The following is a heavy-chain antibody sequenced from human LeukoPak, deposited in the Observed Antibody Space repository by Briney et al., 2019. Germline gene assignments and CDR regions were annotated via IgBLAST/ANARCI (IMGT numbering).Heavy chain of an antibody. CDR2: IHPNSGGT. J-gene: IGHJ6*03. V-gene: IGHV1-2*02. D-gene: IGHD3-10*01. Sequence: ASVKVSCKASGYTFTGYYMHWVRQAPGQGLEWMGWIHPNSGGTNYAQKFQGRVTMTRDTSISTAYMELSRLRSDDTAVYYCARGIYGSGSYYPKYYYYYYMDVWGKGTTVTVSS. CDR1: GYTFTGYY. CDR3: ARGIYGSGSYYPKYYYYYYMDV.